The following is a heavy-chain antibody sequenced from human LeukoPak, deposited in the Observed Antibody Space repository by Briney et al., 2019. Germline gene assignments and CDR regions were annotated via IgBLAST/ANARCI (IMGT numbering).Heavy chain of an antibody. D-gene: IGHD2-15*01. CDR1: GGSFSGYY. CDR3: AGLSGLYYDYYGMDV. Sequence: SETLSLTCAVYGGSFSGYYWSWIRQPPGKGLEWIGEINHSGSTKYNPSLKSRVTISVDTSKNQFSLKLSSVIAADTAVYYCAGLSGLYYDYYGMDVWGQGTTVTVSS. V-gene: IGHV4-34*01. CDR2: INHSGST. J-gene: IGHJ6*02.